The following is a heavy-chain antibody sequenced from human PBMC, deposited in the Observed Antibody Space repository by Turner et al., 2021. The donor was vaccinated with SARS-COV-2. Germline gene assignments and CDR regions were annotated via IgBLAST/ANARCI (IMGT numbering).Heavy chain of an antibody. CDR2: INQDQRAK. D-gene: IGHD7-27*01. V-gene: IGHV3-7*01. J-gene: IGHJ4*02. CDR3: ASGPTALTQGY. CDR1: GLTFRTHW. Sequence: EVQVMESGGGLVQPGWSLRLSCEASGLTFRTHWMSWVRQAPGKGLEGVANINQDQRAKNYVDTEKARFTISREDAKNSLYLQMNSLRVEDTAMYYCASGPTALTQGYWGQGTLVTVSS.